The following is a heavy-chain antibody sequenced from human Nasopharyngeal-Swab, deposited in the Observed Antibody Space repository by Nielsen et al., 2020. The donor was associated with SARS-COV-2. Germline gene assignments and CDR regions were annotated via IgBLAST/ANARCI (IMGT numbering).Heavy chain of an antibody. Sequence: ASVKVSCKASGYTFTSYYMHWVRQAPGQGLEWMGIINPSGGSTSYAQKFQGRVTMTRDTSTSTVYMELSSLRSEDTAVYYCAKDRMITPASPFFDYWGQGTLVTVSS. CDR1: GYTFTSYY. V-gene: IGHV1-46*01. D-gene: IGHD3-16*01. CDR2: INPSGGST. J-gene: IGHJ4*02. CDR3: AKDRMITPASPFFDY.